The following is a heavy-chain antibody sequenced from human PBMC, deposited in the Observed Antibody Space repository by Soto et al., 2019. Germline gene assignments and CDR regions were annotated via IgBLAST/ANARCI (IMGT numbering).Heavy chain of an antibody. D-gene: IGHD2-21*02. Sequence: QVHLVQSGAEVKKPGSSVKVSCKASGGTFSSYAISWVRQAPGQGLEWMGGIIPIFGTANYAQKFQGRVTITAEETTSTGYMELSSLRSEDTAVYYCERNLPTNVVTPPYDYYGMDVWGQGTTVTVSS. CDR1: GGTFSSYA. CDR3: ERNLPTNVVTPPYDYYGMDV. CDR2: IIPIFGTA. J-gene: IGHJ6*02. V-gene: IGHV1-69*01.